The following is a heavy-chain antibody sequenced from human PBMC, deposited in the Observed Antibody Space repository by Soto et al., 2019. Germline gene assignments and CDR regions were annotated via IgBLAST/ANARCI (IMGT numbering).Heavy chain of an antibody. CDR1: GFTFSSYG. CDR3: AKPLLPFLELHSFDY. Sequence: GGSLRLSCAASGFTFSSYGMHWVRQAPGKGLEWVAVISYDGSNKYYADSVKGRFTISRDNSKNTLYLQMNSLRAEDTAVYYCAKPLLPFLELHSFDYWGQGTLVTVSS. CDR2: ISYDGSNK. D-gene: IGHD1-7*01. V-gene: IGHV3-30*18. J-gene: IGHJ4*02.